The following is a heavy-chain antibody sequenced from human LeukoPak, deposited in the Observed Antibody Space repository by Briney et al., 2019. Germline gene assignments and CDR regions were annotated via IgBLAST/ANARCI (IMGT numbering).Heavy chain of an antibody. Sequence: GGSLRLSCAASGFTCSSYWMHWVRQAPGKGLVWVSRINSDGSSTSYADSVKGRFTISRDNAKNTLYLQMNSLRAEDTAVYYCAREPTDDYGDLTDAFDIWGQGTMVTVSS. J-gene: IGHJ3*02. CDR1: GFTCSSYW. D-gene: IGHD4-17*01. CDR2: INSDGSST. CDR3: AREPTDDYGDLTDAFDI. V-gene: IGHV3-74*01.